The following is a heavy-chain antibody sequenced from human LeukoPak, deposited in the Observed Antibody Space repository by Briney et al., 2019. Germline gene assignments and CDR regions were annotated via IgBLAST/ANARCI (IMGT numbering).Heavy chain of an antibody. V-gene: IGHV3-21*01. Sequence: GGSLRLSCAASGFTFSSYSMNWVRQAPGKGLEWVSSISSSSSYIYYADSVKGRFTISRDNAKNSLYLQMNGLRAEDTAVYYCARYGSGSYYRYNWFDPWGQGTLATVSS. CDR3: ARYGSGSYYRYNWFDP. CDR2: ISSSSSYI. D-gene: IGHD3-10*01. CDR1: GFTFSSYS. J-gene: IGHJ5*02.